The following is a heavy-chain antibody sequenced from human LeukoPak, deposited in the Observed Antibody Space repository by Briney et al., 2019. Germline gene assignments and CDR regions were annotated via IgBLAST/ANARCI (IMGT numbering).Heavy chain of an antibody. J-gene: IGHJ4*02. CDR2: IYYSGST. CDR3: ARLVRGVHIDY. V-gene: IGHV4-39*01. Sequence: SETLSLTCTVSGGSISSSSYYWGWIRQPPGKGLEWIGSIYYSGSTYYNPSLTSRVTISVDTSKNQFSLKLSSVTAADTAVYYCARLVRGVHIDYWGQGTLVTVSS. D-gene: IGHD3-10*01. CDR1: GGSISSSSYY.